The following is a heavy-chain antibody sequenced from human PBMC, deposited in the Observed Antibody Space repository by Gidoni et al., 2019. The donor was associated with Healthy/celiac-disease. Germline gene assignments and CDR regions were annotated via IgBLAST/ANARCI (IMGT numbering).Heavy chain of an antibody. CDR3: ARGESSGYGNWFDP. CDR1: GGSVSSGSYY. Sequence: QVQLQESGPGLVKPSETLSLTCTVSGGSVSSGSYYWSWIRQPPGKGLEWIGYIYYSGSTNYNPSLKSRVTISVDTSKNQFSLKLSSVTAADTAVYYCARGESSGYGNWFDPWGQGTLVTVSS. CDR2: IYYSGST. D-gene: IGHD3-22*01. J-gene: IGHJ5*02. V-gene: IGHV4-61*01.